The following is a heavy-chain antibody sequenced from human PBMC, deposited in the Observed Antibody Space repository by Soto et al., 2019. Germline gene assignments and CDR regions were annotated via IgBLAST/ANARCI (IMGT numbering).Heavy chain of an antibody. J-gene: IGHJ3*01. CDR3: AKDQGIAASHGID. D-gene: IGHD6-13*01. Sequence: QVQLVESGGGVVQPGRSLRLSCAASGFTFNNYGMHWVRQAPGKGLEWVAVISNDGSVKYYADSVKGRLTISRDNSKNTVYLQMNSLRAEDTAVYYCAKDQGIAASHGIDWGQGTMVTVSS. CDR2: ISNDGSVK. V-gene: IGHV3-30*18. CDR1: GFTFNNYG.